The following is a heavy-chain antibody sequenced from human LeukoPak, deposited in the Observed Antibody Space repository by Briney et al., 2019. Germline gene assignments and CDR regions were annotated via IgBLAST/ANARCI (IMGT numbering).Heavy chain of an antibody. CDR2: NDSIGSDT. Sequence: GGSLRLSCAASGFSFSTYAIHWVRQAPGKGLEYVSGNDSIGSDTYYANAVKGRFIISRDNSNSTVYLQMGSLRGEDMAVHYCGRPDNPGPYQALRYRGQGTLVTVSS. CDR3: GRPDNPGPYQALRY. CDR1: GFSFSTYA. J-gene: IGHJ4*02. D-gene: IGHD2-2*01. V-gene: IGHV3-64*01.